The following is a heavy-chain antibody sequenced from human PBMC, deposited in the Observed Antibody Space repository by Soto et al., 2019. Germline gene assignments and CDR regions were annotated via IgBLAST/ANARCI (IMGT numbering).Heavy chain of an antibody. J-gene: IGHJ3*02. D-gene: IGHD1-1*01. V-gene: IGHV4-59*01. Sequence: SETLSLTCTVSGGSISSYYWSWIRQPPGKGLEWIGYIYYSGSTNYNPSLKSRVTISVDTSKNQFSLKLSSVTAADTAVYYCARDATGTHAFDIWGQGTMVTGSS. CDR3: ARDATGTHAFDI. CDR1: GGSISSYY. CDR2: IYYSGST.